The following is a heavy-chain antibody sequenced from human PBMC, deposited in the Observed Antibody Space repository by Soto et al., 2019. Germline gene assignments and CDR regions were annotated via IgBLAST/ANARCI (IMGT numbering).Heavy chain of an antibody. CDR1: GGSMSGQH. CDR2: HHSDST. CDR3: ATYSVGEGGRGY. J-gene: IGHJ4*02. D-gene: IGHD3-16*01. Sequence: QVQLQESGPGLVKPSETLSLTCTVSGGSMSGQHWSWIRQPPGKGLEWIGHHSDSTNYNPSLNSRFTISTDTSKNQFSLKLSFVTAADTAVYYCATYSVGEGGRGYWGQGTLVTVSS. V-gene: IGHV4-4*09.